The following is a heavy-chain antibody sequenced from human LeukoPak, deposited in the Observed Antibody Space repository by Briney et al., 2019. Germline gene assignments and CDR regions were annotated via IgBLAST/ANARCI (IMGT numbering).Heavy chain of an antibody. CDR2: IYSGGST. CDR3: ARGDDYSNFFDF. J-gene: IGHJ4*02. CDR1: GFTVSSNY. Sequence: PGGSLRLSCAASGFTVSSNYMSWVRQAPGKGLEWVSIIYSGGSTYYADSVKGRLTISRDNSKNTLYLQMNSLRAEDTAVYYCARGDDYSNFFDFWGQGTLVTVSS. D-gene: IGHD4-11*01. V-gene: IGHV3-53*01.